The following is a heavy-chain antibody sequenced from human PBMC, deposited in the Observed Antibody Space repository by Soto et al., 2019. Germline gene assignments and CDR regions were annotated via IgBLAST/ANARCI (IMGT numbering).Heavy chain of an antibody. CDR1: GFTVSSNY. V-gene: IGHV3-66*01. CDR2: IYRGGST. J-gene: IGHJ4*02. Sequence: EVHLVESGGGLVQPGGSLRLSCAASGFTVSSNYMNWVRQAPGKGLEWVSIIYRGGSTNYADSMKGRFTISRDNSRNTLYLQMHSLRAEDTAVYYCARDVGPYSSSSDGPFDYWGQGTLVTVSS. CDR3: ARDVGPYSSSSDGPFDY. D-gene: IGHD6-6*01.